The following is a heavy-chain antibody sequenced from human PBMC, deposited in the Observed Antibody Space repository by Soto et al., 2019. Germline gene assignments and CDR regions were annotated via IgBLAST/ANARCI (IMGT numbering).Heavy chain of an antibody. D-gene: IGHD3-22*01. CDR1: GGSFSGYY. V-gene: IGHV4-34*01. CDR2: INHSGST. J-gene: IGHJ4*02. Sequence: SETLSLTCAVYGGSFSGYYWSWIRQPPGKGLEWIGEINHSGSTNYNPSLKSRVTISVDTSKNQFSLKLNSVTAADTAVYYCASYYYDSSGYYYVPGVYWGQGTLVTVSS. CDR3: ASYYYDSSGYYYVPGVY.